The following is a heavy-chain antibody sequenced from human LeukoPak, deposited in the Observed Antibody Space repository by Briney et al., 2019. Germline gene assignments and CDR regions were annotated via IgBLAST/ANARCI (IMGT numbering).Heavy chain of an antibody. D-gene: IGHD2-2*01. CDR3: ARSPPPYCSSTSCYFGVYYYYGMDV. Sequence: GASVKVSRKASGYTFTGYYMHWVRQAPGQGLEWMGWIDPNSGGTNYAQKFQGRVTMTRDTSISTAYMELSRLRSDDTAVYYCARSPPPYCSSTSCYFGVYYYYGMDVWGQGTTVTVSS. V-gene: IGHV1-2*02. CDR2: IDPNSGGT. CDR1: GYTFTGYY. J-gene: IGHJ6*02.